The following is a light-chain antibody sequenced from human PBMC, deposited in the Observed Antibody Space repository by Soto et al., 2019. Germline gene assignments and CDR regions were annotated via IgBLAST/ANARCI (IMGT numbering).Light chain of an antibody. CDR1: SSDVGGYNY. Sequence: QSAPTQPASVSGSPGQSITISCTGTSSDVGGYNYVSWYQQHPGKAPKLMIYEVSNRPSGVSNRFSGSKSGNTASLTISGLQAEDEADYYCSSYTSSITYVFGTGTQLTVL. J-gene: IGLJ1*01. V-gene: IGLV2-14*01. CDR2: EVS. CDR3: SSYTSSITYV.